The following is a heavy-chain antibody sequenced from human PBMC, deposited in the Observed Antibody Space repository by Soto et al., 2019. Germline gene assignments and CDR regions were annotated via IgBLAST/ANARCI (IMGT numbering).Heavy chain of an antibody. CDR1: GGTFSSYT. J-gene: IGHJ4*02. CDR2: IIPILGIA. Sequence: QVQLVQSGAEVKKPGSSVKVSCKASGGTFSSYTISWVRQAPGQGLEWMGRIIPILGIANYAQKFQGRVTITEDKSTSTAYMELSSLRSEDTAVYYCARENGDGSAFDYWGQGTLVTVSS. D-gene: IGHD1-1*01. V-gene: IGHV1-69*08. CDR3: ARENGDGSAFDY.